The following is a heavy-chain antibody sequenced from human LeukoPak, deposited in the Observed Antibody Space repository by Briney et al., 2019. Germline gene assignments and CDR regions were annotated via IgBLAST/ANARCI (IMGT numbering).Heavy chain of an antibody. CDR3: TRDCTNGVCYAPDFDY. CDR1: GFTFGDYA. V-gene: IGHV3-49*03. D-gene: IGHD2-8*01. Sequence: GGSLRLSCTASGFTFGDYAMSWFRQAPGKGLEWVGFTRSKAYGGTTEYAASVKGRFTISRDDSKSIAYLQMNSLKTEDTAVYYCTRDCTNGVCYAPDFDYWGQGTLVTVSS. CDR2: TRSKAYGGTT. J-gene: IGHJ4*02.